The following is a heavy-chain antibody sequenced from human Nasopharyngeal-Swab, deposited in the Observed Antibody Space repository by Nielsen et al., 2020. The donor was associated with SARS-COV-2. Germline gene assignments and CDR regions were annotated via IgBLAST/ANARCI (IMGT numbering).Heavy chain of an antibody. J-gene: IGHJ4*02. V-gene: IGHV1-3*01. CDR2: FNGDTGNT. CDR1: GDTFITHV. D-gene: IGHD2-21*01. CDR3: ARERPEHYFDL. Sequence: ASVKVSCKAYGDTFITHVTHWVRQAPGQSLEWTGWFNGDTGNTKYPEKFQGRVTITRNRSTKTAYMVLRSLRSEDTAVYYCARERPEHYFDLWGPGTLVTVSS.